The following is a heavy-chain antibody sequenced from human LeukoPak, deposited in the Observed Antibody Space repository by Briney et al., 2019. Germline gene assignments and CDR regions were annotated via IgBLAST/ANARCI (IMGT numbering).Heavy chain of an antibody. J-gene: IGHJ3*01. V-gene: IGHV5-51*01. CDR2: IYPGDSDT. D-gene: IGHD2-2*01. CDR3: XXXXEDXVXXPXXIPSYGXXX. CDR1: GYSFTSYW. Sequence: GESLKISCKGSGYSFTSYWIGWVRQMPGKGLEWMGIIYPGDSDTRYSPSFQGQVTISADKSISTAYLQWSSLKASDTAMYYCXXXXEDXVXXPXXIPSYGXXXXGQG.